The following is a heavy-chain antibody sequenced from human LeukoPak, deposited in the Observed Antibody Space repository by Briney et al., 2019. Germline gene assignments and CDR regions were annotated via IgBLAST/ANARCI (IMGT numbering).Heavy chain of an antibody. Sequence: GGSLRLSCAASGFTFSNAWMSWVRQAPGKGLEWVGRIKSKTDGGTTDYAAPVKGRFTISRDDSKNTLYLQMNSLKTEDTAVYYCTIETYYDFWSGYYYFDYWGQGTLVTVSS. D-gene: IGHD3-3*01. J-gene: IGHJ4*02. CDR2: IKSKTDGGTT. CDR1: GFTFSNAW. V-gene: IGHV3-15*01. CDR3: TIETYYDFWSGYYYFDY.